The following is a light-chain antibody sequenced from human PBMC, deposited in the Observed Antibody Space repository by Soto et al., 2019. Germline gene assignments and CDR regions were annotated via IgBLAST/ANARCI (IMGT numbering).Light chain of an antibody. CDR1: QTVGIS. V-gene: IGKV3-11*01. CDR3: QQHTNWLFT. CDR2: DAS. Sequence: LTQSPASLSLSPGERATLSCRASQTVGISLAWYQHKPGQPPRLLIYDASKRATGIPARFGGSGSGTDFTLTTSSLEPEDFAVYYCQQHTNWLFTFGPGTKVDIK. J-gene: IGKJ3*01.